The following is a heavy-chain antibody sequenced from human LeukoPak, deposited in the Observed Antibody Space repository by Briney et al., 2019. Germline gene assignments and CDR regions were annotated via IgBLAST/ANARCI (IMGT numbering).Heavy chain of an antibody. Sequence: GGSLRLSCAASGFTFSSYGMHWVRQAPGKGLEWVAFIRYDGSNKYYADSVKGRFTISRDNSKNMLYLQMNSLRAEDTAVYYCARSNYDGYEAEDAFDIWGQGTMVTVSS. CDR3: ARSNYDGYEAEDAFDI. V-gene: IGHV3-30*02. CDR2: IRYDGSNK. CDR1: GFTFSSYG. J-gene: IGHJ3*02. D-gene: IGHD5-12*01.